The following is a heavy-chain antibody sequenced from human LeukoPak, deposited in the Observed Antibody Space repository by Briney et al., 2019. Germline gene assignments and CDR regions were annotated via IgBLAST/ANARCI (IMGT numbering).Heavy chain of an antibody. CDR1: GFTFSSYS. D-gene: IGHD2-21*02. CDR3: ARECIVVATAIPSNHYYYGMDV. J-gene: IGHJ6*02. Sequence: GGSLRLSCAASGFTFSSYSMNWVRQAPGKGLEWVSSISSSSSYIYYADSVKGRFTISRDNAKNSLYLQMNSLRAEDTAVYYCARECIVVATAIPSNHYYYGMDVWGQGTTVTVSS. CDR2: ISSSSSYI. V-gene: IGHV3-21*01.